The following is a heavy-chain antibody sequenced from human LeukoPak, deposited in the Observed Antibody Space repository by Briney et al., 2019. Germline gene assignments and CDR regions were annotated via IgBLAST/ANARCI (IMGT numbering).Heavy chain of an antibody. J-gene: IGHJ4*02. Sequence: GESLKISCKDPGYSFTNYWIGWVRQAPGQGLEWMGWISAYNGNTNYAQKLQGRVTMTTDTSTSTAYMELRSLRSDDTAVYYCARGGRFIAAAGTDYWGQGTLVTVSS. CDR1: GYSFTNYW. D-gene: IGHD6-13*01. CDR3: ARGGRFIAAAGTDY. CDR2: ISAYNGNT. V-gene: IGHV1-18*04.